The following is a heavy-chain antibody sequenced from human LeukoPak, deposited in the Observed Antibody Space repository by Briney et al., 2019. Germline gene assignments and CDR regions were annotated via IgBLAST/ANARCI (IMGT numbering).Heavy chain of an antibody. V-gene: IGHV1-18*01. CDR3: ARARLATIRVPPDY. D-gene: IGHD5-12*01. CDR1: GYTFTSYG. Sequence: GASVKVSCKASGYTFTSYGISWVRQAPGQGLEWMGWISAYNGNTNYAQKLQGRVTMTTDTSTSTAYMELRSLRSDDTAVYYCARARLATIRVPPDYWGQGTLVTVSS. J-gene: IGHJ4*02. CDR2: ISAYNGNT.